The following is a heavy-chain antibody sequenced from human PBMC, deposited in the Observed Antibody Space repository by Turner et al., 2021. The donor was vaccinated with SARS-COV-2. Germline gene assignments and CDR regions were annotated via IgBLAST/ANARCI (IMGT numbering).Heavy chain of an antibody. CDR3: ARDKTGGYYGPLDY. D-gene: IGHD3-22*01. V-gene: IGHV3-30-3*01. J-gene: IGHJ4*02. CDR1: GFTFSTYA. Sequence: VQLVEAGGGVVQPGRSLRLSCAASGFTFSTYAMNWVRQAPGKGLEWVAVISYDGINKYYADSVKGRFSISRDNSKNTLYLQMNSLRAEDTAVYYCARDKTGGYYGPLDYWGQGTLVTVSS. CDR2: ISYDGINK.